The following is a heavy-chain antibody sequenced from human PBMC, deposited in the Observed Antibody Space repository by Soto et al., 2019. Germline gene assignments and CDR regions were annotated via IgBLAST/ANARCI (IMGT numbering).Heavy chain of an antibody. J-gene: IGHJ4*02. CDR2: MYHSGST. Sequence: QLQLQESGSGLVKPSQTLSLTCAVSGGSISSGGYSWSWIRQPPGKGLEWIGYMYHSGSTYYNPPLKSRITRAIDRSKNQFSLKLSSVTAADTAVKYCARAPDYWGQGILVTVSS. CDR1: GGSISSGGYS. CDR3: ARAPDY. V-gene: IGHV4-30-2*01.